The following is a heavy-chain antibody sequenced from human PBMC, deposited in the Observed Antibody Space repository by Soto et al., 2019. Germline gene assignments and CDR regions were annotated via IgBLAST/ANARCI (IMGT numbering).Heavy chain of an antibody. D-gene: IGHD1-1*01. CDR2: IFHSGAT. CDR1: GDSISSSHW. CDR3: ARQLERGDLPEGFEY. V-gene: IGHV4-4*02. J-gene: IGHJ4*02. Sequence: QVQLQESGPGLVEPSGTLSLTCAVSGDSISSSHWWSWVRQSPGKGLEWIGEIFHSGATKYNPSLESRVTMSVDKTNNQWSLKLRSVTAADTAVYYCARQLERGDLPEGFEYWGKGTLATVSS.